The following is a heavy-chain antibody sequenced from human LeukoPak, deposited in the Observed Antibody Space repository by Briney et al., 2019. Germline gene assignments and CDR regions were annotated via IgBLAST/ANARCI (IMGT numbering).Heavy chain of an antibody. D-gene: IGHD4-17*01. J-gene: IGHJ3*02. CDR2: IRGSGGGT. CDR3: ARDPNGDYIGAFDM. Sequence: GGSLRLSCAASGFIFSNYALMWLCQSPGKGLEWVSAIRGSGGGTFYADSVKGRFTISRDNSKNTLYLQMNGLRAEDTAVYYCARDPNGDYIGAFDMWGRGTLVTVSS. CDR1: GFIFSNYA. V-gene: IGHV3-23*01.